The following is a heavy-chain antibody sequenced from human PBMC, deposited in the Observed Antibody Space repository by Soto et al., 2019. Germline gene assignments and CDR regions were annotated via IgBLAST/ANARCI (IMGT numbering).Heavy chain of an antibody. CDR1: GFTFTSYT. J-gene: IGHJ4*02. D-gene: IGHD6-13*01. V-gene: IGHV3-33*08. Sequence: GGSLRLSCTPSGFTFTSYTMHWVRQVPGKGLEWVATFWYDASGQKYADSVKGRFTISRNPSRSTLYLHMDSLRAEDTALYYCAFGSWNHFYFDYWGQEILVTVSS. CDR3: AFGSWNHFYFDY. CDR2: FWYDASGQ.